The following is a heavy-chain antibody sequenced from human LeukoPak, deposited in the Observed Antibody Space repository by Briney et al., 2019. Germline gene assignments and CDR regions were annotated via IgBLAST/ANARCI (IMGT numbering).Heavy chain of an antibody. CDR1: GFTFSSYG. V-gene: IGHV3-23*01. D-gene: IGHD5-18*01. Sequence: GGTLRLSCAASGFTFSSYGMSWVRQGPGKGLEWVSLISGSGGRAYYADSVKGRFTISRDNSKNTLYLQMNSLRADDTAVYYCAKLDWGGSRYGYFDSWGQGTLVTVSS. CDR2: ISGSGGRA. CDR3: AKLDWGGSRYGYFDS. J-gene: IGHJ4*02.